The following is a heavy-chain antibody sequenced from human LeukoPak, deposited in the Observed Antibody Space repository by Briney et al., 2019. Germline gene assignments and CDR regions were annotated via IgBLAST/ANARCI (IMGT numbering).Heavy chain of an antibody. CDR2: IIPIFGTA. CDR3: ASPYYDILTGYYQNWFDP. J-gene: IGHJ5*02. CDR1: GGTFSSYA. V-gene: IGHV1-69*13. Sequence: GASVKVSCKASGGTFSSYAISWVRQAPRQGLEWMGGIIPIFGTANYAQKFQGRVTITADESTSTAYMELSSLRSEDTAVYYCASPYYDILTGYYQNWFDPWGQGTLVTVSS. D-gene: IGHD3-9*01.